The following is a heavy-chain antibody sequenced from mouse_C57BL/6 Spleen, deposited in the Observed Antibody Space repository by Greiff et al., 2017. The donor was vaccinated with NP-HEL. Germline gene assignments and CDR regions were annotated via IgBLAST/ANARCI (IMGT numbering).Heavy chain of an antibody. J-gene: IGHJ4*01. CDR3: TYYYGSSYDYEAMDY. CDR1: GFNIKDDN. V-gene: IGHV14-4*01. D-gene: IGHD1-1*01. CDR2: IDPKNGDT. Sequence: VQLQQSGAELVRPGASVKLSCTASGFNIKDDNMHWVKQRPEQGLEWIGWIDPKNGDTEYAQKFQGKATLTADTSSNTAYLQLSSLTSEDTAVYYCTYYYGSSYDYEAMDYWGQGTSVTVSS.